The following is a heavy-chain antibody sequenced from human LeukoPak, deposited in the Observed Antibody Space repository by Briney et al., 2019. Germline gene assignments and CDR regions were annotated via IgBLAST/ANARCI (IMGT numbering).Heavy chain of an antibody. D-gene: IGHD6-13*01. CDR2: INHSGST. CDR3: ARGLRGYSSSWSNWFDP. J-gene: IGHJ5*02. V-gene: IGHV4-34*01. CDR1: GGSFSGYY. Sequence: PSETLSLTCAVYGGSFSGYYWSWIRQPPGKGLEWIGEINHSGSTNYNPSLKSRVTISVDTSKNQFSLKLSSVTAADTAVYYCARGLRGYSSSWSNWFDPWGQGTLVTVSS.